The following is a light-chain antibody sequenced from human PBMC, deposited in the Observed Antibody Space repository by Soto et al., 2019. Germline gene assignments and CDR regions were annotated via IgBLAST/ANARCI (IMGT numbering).Light chain of an antibody. V-gene: IGKV3-15*01. J-gene: IGKJ5*01. CDR2: GAS. Sequence: EIVLTQSPGTLSLSPGERATLSFRARQSVSSSYLAWYQQRPGQAPRLLIYGASTRATGIPARFSGSGSGTEFTLTISSLQSEDFAVYFCQQYNNWPPITFGQGTRME. CDR1: QSVSSSY. CDR3: QQYNNWPPIT.